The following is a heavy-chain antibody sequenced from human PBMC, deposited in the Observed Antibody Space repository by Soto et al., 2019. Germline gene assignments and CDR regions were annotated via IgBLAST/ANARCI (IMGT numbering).Heavy chain of an antibody. CDR2: IWYDGSNK. D-gene: IGHD6-13*01. CDR1: GFTFSSYG. V-gene: IGHV3-33*01. Sequence: SLRLSCAASGFTFSSYGMHWVRQAPGKGLEWVAVIWYDGSNKYYADSVKGRFTISRDNSKNTLYLQMNSLRAEDTAVYYCARDPLIAAAGTGTKYYYYMDVWGKGTTVTAP. J-gene: IGHJ6*03. CDR3: ARDPLIAAAGTGTKYYYYMDV.